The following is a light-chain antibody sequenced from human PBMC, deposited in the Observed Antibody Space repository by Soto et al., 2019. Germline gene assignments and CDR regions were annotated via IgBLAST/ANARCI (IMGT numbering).Light chain of an antibody. CDR2: AAS. V-gene: IGKV1-39*01. CDR3: QESYRTPRALT. Sequence: DIQMTQSPSSLSASVRDRVTITCRASQSISRYLNWYQQKPGKAPKLLIYAASSLQTGVPSRFSGSGSGTDFTLTISGLQPQDFGTYYCQESYRTPRALTLGGVTKVEIK. CDR1: QSISRY. J-gene: IGKJ4*01.